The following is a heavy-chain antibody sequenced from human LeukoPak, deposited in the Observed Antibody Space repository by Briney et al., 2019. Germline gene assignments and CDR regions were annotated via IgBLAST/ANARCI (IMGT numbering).Heavy chain of an antibody. CDR2: ISYDGSNK. CDR1: GFTFSSYG. Sequence: GGSLRLSCAASGFTFSSYGMHWVRQAPGKGLEWVAVISYDGSNKYYAESVKGRLTISRDNSNNTLYLQMNSLRAEDTAVYYCARVGFTYGYGFSKAVDYWGQGTLVIVSS. D-gene: IGHD5-18*01. J-gene: IGHJ4*02. V-gene: IGHV3-30*03. CDR3: ARVGFTYGYGFSKAVDY.